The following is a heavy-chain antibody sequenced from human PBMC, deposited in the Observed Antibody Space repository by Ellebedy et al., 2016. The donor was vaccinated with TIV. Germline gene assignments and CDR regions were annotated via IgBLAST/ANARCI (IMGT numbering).Heavy chain of an antibody. D-gene: IGHD3-9*01. CDR2: IKQDGSEK. CDR1: GGSFSGYY. Sequence: ETLSLTXAVYGGSFSGYYWSWVRQAPGKGLEWVANIKQDGSEKYYVDSVKGRFTISRDNSKNTLYLQMNSLRAEDTAVYYCARGVGYFDPGDYFDYWGQGTLVTVSS. CDR3: ARGVGYFDPGDYFDY. V-gene: IGHV3-7*01. J-gene: IGHJ4*02.